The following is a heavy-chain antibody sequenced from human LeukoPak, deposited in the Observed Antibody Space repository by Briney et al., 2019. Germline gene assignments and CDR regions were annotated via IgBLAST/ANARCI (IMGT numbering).Heavy chain of an antibody. D-gene: IGHD3-22*01. CDR1: GYTFSDFS. CDR2: SSVRSNYR. V-gene: IGHV3-21*01. CDR3: VRLRRNSDRSGYYYYYDY. Sequence: GGSLRLSCAASGYTFSDFSVNWVRQAPGKGLEWVSSSSVRSNYRYYADSVRGRFTISRDDARDSLFLQMNSLRAEDTAVYFCVRLRRNSDRSGYYYYYDYWGQGTLVTVSS. J-gene: IGHJ4*02.